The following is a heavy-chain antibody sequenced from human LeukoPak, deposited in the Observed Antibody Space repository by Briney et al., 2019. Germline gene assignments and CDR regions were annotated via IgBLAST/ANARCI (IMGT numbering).Heavy chain of an antibody. D-gene: IGHD1-26*01. V-gene: IGHV3-23*01. J-gene: IGHJ6*02. CDR2: IGGSGGST. Sequence: QTGGSLRLSCAASGFTFSSYAMSWVRQAPGKGLEWVSAIGGSGGSTYYADSVKGRFTISRDNSKNTLYLQMNSLRAEDTAVYYCAREKWELLNYYYYGMDVWGQGTTVTVSS. CDR1: GFTFSSYA. CDR3: AREKWELLNYYYYGMDV.